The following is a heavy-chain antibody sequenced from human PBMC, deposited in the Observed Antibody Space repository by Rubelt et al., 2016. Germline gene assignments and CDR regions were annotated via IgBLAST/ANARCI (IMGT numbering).Heavy chain of an antibody. D-gene: IGHD1-26*01. CDR1: GYSVSSGYF. V-gene: IGHV4-38-2*02. CDR2: IYDSGSA. CDR3: ARSNSGTYSEGFDP. Sequence: QVQLQESGPGLVKPSETLSLTCSVSGYSVSSGYFWGWIRQPPGRGLEWIGSIYDSGSAYYNPSLKSRGTITGDTSKNQYSPKLGSVTAADTAVYYCARSNSGTYSEGFDPWGQGTLVTVSS. J-gene: IGHJ5*02.